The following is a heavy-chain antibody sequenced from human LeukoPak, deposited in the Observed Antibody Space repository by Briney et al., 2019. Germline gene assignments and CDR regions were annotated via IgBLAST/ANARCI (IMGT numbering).Heavy chain of an antibody. Sequence: SETLSLTCTVSGGSISSSSYYWGWIRQPPGKGLEWIGSIYYSGKTYYTPSLKSRVTISVDTSKNQFSLKLSSVTAADTAVYYCARDQVTGYFYDSLQPHYFDYWGQGTLVTVSS. CDR3: ARDQVTGYFYDSLQPHYFDY. CDR1: GGSISSSSYY. D-gene: IGHD3-22*01. CDR2: IYYSGKT. J-gene: IGHJ4*02. V-gene: IGHV4-39*07.